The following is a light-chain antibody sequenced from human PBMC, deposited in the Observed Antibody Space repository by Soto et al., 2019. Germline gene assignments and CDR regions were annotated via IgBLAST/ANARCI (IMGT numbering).Light chain of an antibody. CDR1: SSDVGAHHS. V-gene: IGLV2-14*03. Sequence: QSALTQPASVSGSPGQSFTISCTGTSSDVGAHHSVSWYQQHPGKDPKLLIFDVSNRPSGVSNRFSGSKSGNTTSLTISGIHAEDDADYYCSSFTDTGTVMFGGGTQLTVL. CDR3: SSFTDTGTVM. J-gene: IGLJ3*02. CDR2: DVS.